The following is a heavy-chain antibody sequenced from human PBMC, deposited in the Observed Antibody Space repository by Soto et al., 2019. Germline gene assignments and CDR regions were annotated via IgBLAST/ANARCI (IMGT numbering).Heavy chain of an antibody. CDR1: GFTFSNYD. Sequence: GGSLRLSCAASGFTFSNYDMNWVRQAPGKGLEWVSAISGSGGSTYYADSVKGRFTISRDNSKNTLYLQMNSLRAEDTAVYYCAKPYDILTGYYHAFDYWGQGTLVTVSS. CDR2: ISGSGGST. D-gene: IGHD3-9*01. J-gene: IGHJ4*02. CDR3: AKPYDILTGYYHAFDY. V-gene: IGHV3-23*01.